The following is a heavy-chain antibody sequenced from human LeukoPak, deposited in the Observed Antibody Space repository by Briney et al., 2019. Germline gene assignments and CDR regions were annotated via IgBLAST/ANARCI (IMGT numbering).Heavy chain of an antibody. CDR3: ARDRRAGHNYGPQDI. V-gene: IGHV3-23*01. Sequence: GGSLRLSCAASGFTFSSYAMSWVRQAPGKGLEWVSAISGSGGSTYYADSVKGRFTISRDNSKNTLYLQMNSLRAEDTAIYYCARDRRAGHNYGPQDIWGQGTMVTVSS. D-gene: IGHD5-18*01. CDR2: ISGSGGST. J-gene: IGHJ3*02. CDR1: GFTFSSYA.